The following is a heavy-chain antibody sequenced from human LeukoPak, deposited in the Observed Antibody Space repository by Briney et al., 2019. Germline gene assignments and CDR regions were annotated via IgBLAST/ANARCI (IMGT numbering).Heavy chain of an antibody. D-gene: IGHD6-6*01. Sequence: PGGSLRLSCAASGFTISSYEMNWVRQAPGKGLEWVSCIGGSGGTTFYADSVKGRFTISRDNAKNTVYMQMNSLRAEDTAVYYCARRSAGADRYSTSSRADFWGQGTLVTVSS. J-gene: IGHJ4*02. CDR1: GFTISSYE. CDR3: ARRSAGADRYSTSSRADF. CDR2: IGGSGGTT. V-gene: IGHV3-48*03.